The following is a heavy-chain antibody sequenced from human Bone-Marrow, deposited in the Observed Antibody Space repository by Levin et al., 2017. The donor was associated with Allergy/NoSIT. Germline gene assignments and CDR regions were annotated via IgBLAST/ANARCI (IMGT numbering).Heavy chain of an antibody. J-gene: IGHJ6*02. CDR2: IHYGGST. Sequence: SETLSLTCTVSGGSIRSGGYCWSWIRQYPGTGLEWIGYIHYGGSTYYNPSLKSRLTLSVDTSKNQFSLKLTSVTAADTAVYYCARVDRAAATDGPAAPPPDYYYYGLDVWGQGTTVTVSS. CDR3: ARVDRAAATDGPAAPPPDYYYYGLDV. CDR1: GGSIRSGGYC. D-gene: IGHD6-13*01. V-gene: IGHV4-31*03.